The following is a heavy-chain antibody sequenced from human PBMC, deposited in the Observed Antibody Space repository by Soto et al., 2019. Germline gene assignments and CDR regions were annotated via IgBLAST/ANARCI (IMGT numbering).Heavy chain of an antibody. CDR2: IFWDDDK. CDR1: GLSLSTSGVG. J-gene: IGHJ4*02. Sequence: QITLKESGPTLVKPTQTLTVTCTFSGLSLSTSGVGVAWIRQPPGKALEWLAVIFWDDDKRYSPSLESRLTINKDTSKNQVVLIMTNMDPVDTATYYCAHRRVAAASYYFDYWGQGTLVTVSS. D-gene: IGHD6-13*01. V-gene: IGHV2-5*02. CDR3: AHRRVAAASYYFDY.